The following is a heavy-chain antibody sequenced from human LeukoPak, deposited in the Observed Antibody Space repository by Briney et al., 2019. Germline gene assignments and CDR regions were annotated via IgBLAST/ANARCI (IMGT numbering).Heavy chain of an antibody. CDR2: ISSSSSYI. Sequence: GGPLSLSCAASGFTFSSYSMNWVRQAPGKGLEWVSSISSSSSYIYYADSVKGRFTISRDNAKNSLYLQMNSLRAEDTAVYYCAREGYCSGGSCYDAFDIWGQGTMVTVSS. CDR3: AREGYCSGGSCYDAFDI. J-gene: IGHJ3*02. D-gene: IGHD2-15*01. V-gene: IGHV3-21*01. CDR1: GFTFSSYS.